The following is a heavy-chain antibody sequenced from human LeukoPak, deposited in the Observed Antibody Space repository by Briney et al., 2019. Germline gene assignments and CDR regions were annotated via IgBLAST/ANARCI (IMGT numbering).Heavy chain of an antibody. V-gene: IGHV3-53*01. CDR1: GFTFSSYA. D-gene: IGHD6-19*01. CDR3: ARKNGQWLAYDY. CDR2: IYSGGST. J-gene: IGHJ4*02. Sequence: GGSLRLSCAASGFTFSSYAMSWVRQAPGKGLEWVSVIYSGGSTYYADSVKGRFTISRDNSKNTLYLQMNSLRAEDTAVYYCARKNGQWLAYDYWGQGTLVTVSS.